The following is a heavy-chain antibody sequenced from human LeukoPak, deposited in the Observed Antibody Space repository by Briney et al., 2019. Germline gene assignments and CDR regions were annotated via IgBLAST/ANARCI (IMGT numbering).Heavy chain of an antibody. CDR2: IYHSGST. D-gene: IGHD3-3*01. V-gene: IGHV4-30-2*05. Sequence: SETLSLTCAVSGGSISSGGYSWSWIRQPPGKGLEWIGYIYHSGSTYYNPSLKSRVTISVDTSKNQFSLKLSSVTAADTAVYYCARSDFWSGYYRDYWGQGTLVTVSS. CDR1: GGSISSGGYS. J-gene: IGHJ4*02. CDR3: ARSDFWSGYYRDY.